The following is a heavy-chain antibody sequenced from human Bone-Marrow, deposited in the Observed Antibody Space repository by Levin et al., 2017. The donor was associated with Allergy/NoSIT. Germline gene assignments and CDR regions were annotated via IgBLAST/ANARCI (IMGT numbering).Heavy chain of an antibody. Sequence: QSGGSLRLSCAASGFSVSSNSMSWVRQAPGKGLEWVSVIYSGGSSYYVDSVKGRFTISRDNSKNTLYLQMNSLRAEDTAVYYCARGQYHSGWFFDYWGQGTLVTVSS. J-gene: IGHJ4*02. D-gene: IGHD6-19*01. CDR3: ARGQYHSGWFFDY. CDR1: GFSVSSNS. CDR2: IYSGGSS. V-gene: IGHV3-53*01.